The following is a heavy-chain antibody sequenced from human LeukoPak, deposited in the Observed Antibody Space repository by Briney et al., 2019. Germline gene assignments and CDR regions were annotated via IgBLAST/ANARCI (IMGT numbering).Heavy chain of an antibody. V-gene: IGHV1-8*01. CDR2: MNPNGGKS. D-gene: IGHD5-12*01. CDR1: GYSFTTHD. J-gene: IGHJ5*01. Sequence: GASVKVSCKASGYSFTTHDINWVRQSTGQGLEWMGWMNPNGGKSGYAQKFQGRVTMTRDTSISTVYMELSSLGSDDTAVYYCARESGLTDNWLDSWGQGTLVIVSS. CDR3: ARESGLTDNWLDS.